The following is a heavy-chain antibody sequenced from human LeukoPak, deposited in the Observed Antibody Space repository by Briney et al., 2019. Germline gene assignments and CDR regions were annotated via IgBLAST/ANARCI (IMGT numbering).Heavy chain of an antibody. CDR3: ARGVYIAAAQYGY. V-gene: IGHV4-59*01. CDR2: IYYSGTT. J-gene: IGHJ4*02. Sequence: PSETLSLTCTVSGGSISSYYWSWIRQPPGKGLEWIGYIYYSGTTNYNPSLKSRVTISVDTSKNQFSLKLSSVTAADTTVYYCARGVYIAAAQYGYWGQGTLVTVSS. D-gene: IGHD6-13*01. CDR1: GGSISSYY.